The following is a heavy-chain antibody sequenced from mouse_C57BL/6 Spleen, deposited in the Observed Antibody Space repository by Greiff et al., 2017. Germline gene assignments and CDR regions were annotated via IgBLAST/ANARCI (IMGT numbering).Heavy chain of an antibody. J-gene: IGHJ4*01. D-gene: IGHD2-4*01. V-gene: IGHV1-53*01. Sequence: VQLQQPGTELVKPGASVKLSCKASGYTFTSYWMHWVKQRPGQGLEWIGNINPSNGGTKYNEKFKSKATLTVDTSSSTACMQLSSLPSEDSAVYYCARPYYDYDEAMDYWGQGTSVTVSS. CDR1: GYTFTSYW. CDR3: ARPYYDYDEAMDY. CDR2: INPSNGGT.